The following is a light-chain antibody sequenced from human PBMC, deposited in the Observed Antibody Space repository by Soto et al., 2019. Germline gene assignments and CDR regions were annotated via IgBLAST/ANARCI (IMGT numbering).Light chain of an antibody. V-gene: IGKV4-1*01. CDR3: QQYYSTPPYT. J-gene: IGKJ2*01. CDR2: WAS. Sequence: DIVMTQSPDSLAVSLGERATINCKSSQSVLYSSNNKNYLAWYRQKPGQPPKLLIYWASIRESGVPDRISGSGSGTDFPLPISSLRAEDGAVYYCQQYYSTPPYTFGQGTKLESK. CDR1: QSVLYSSNNKNY.